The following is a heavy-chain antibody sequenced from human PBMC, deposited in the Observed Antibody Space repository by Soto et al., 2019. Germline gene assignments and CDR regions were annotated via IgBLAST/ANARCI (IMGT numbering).Heavy chain of an antibody. J-gene: IGHJ4*02. CDR2: IYYSGST. Sequence: SETLSLTCTVSGGSISSSSYYWGWIRQPPGKGLEWIGSIYYSGSTYYNPSLKSRVTISVDTSKNQFSLKLSSVTAADTAVYYCASLSPLGWFSKSFDYWGQGTLVTVSS. CDR1: GGSISSSSYY. D-gene: IGHD6-19*01. V-gene: IGHV4-39*01. CDR3: ASLSPLGWFSKSFDY.